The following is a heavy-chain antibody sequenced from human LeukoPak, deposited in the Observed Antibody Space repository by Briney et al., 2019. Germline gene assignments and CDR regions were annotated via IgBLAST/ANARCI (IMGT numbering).Heavy chain of an antibody. D-gene: IGHD3-22*01. CDR3: ARGRSGYGY. Sequence: GGSLRLSCAASGFTFSSYGMHWVRQAPGKGLEWVAVISYDGSNKYYADSVKGRFTISRDNSKNTLYLQMNSLRAEDTAVYCCARGRSGYGYWGQGTLVTVSS. V-gene: IGHV3-30*03. CDR1: GFTFSSYG. J-gene: IGHJ4*02. CDR2: ISYDGSNK.